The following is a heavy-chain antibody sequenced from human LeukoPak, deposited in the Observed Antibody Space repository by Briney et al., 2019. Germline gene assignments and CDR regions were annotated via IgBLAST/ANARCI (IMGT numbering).Heavy chain of an antibody. CDR1: GGSISSYY. V-gene: IGHV4-59*01. J-gene: IGHJ4*02. Sequence: SETLPLTCTVSGGSISSYYWSWIRQPPGKGLEWIGYIYYSGSTNYNPSLKSRVTISVDTSKNQFSLKLSSVTAADTAVYYCARALKGQWLGYFDYWGQGTLVTVSS. D-gene: IGHD6-19*01. CDR2: IYYSGST. CDR3: ARALKGQWLGYFDY.